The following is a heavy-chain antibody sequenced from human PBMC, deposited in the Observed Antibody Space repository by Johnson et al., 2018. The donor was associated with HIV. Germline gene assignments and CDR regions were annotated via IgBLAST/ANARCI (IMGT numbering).Heavy chain of an antibody. CDR3: GGLEELLRAFDI. Sequence: QVQLVESGGGVVKPGRSLRLSCAASGFTFSSYAMHWVRQAPGKGLEWVAVISYDGSNKYYADSVKGRFTISRDNSKNTLYLQMNSLRAEDTAVYYCGGLEELLRAFDIWGQGTMVTVSS. CDR1: GFTFSSYA. CDR2: ISYDGSNK. J-gene: IGHJ3*02. D-gene: IGHD1-26*01. V-gene: IGHV3-30-3*01.